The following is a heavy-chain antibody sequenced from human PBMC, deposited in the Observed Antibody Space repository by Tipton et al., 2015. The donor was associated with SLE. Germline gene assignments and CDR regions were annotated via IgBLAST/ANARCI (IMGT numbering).Heavy chain of an antibody. CDR2: IHYRGIT. V-gene: IGHV4-59*01. D-gene: IGHD2-15*01. J-gene: IGHJ2*01. CDR3: AIDRYCRAGSCFDCYFYI. CDR1: GGSISGYY. Sequence: TLSLTCTVSGGSISGYYWSWVRQPPGQGLEWIGYIHYRGITNYNPSLKSRVTISLDTSENQFSLKLSSVTAADTAVYYCAIDRYCRAGSCFDCYFYIWCHRPLVPVAS.